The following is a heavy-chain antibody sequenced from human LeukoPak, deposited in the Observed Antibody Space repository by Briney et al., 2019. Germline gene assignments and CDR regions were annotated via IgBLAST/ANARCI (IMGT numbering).Heavy chain of an antibody. V-gene: IGHV3-23*01. J-gene: IGHJ4*02. CDR3: VKDDGWVQYAN. CDR1: GFIFSHHG. CDR2: IRTDGVTT. Sequence: GGALRLSCAASGFIFSHHGMNWVRQAPGKGLEWVSGIRTDGVTTYYADSVKGRFIISRDNSKNTVYLQMNSLSAEDAAVYYCVKDDGWVQYANWGQGTLVTVSS. D-gene: IGHD5-24*01.